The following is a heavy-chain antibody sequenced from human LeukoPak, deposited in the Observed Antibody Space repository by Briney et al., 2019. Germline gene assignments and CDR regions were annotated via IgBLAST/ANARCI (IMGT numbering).Heavy chain of an antibody. V-gene: IGHV4-59*12. CDR1: GGSISSYY. CDR3: ARGRGIAARPFFNY. Sequence: SETLSLTCTVSGGSISSYYWSWIRQPPGKGLEWIGYIYYSGSTNYNPSLKSRVTISVDTSKNQFSLKLNSVTAADTAVYYCARGRGIAARPFFNYWGQGTLVTVSS. J-gene: IGHJ4*02. D-gene: IGHD6-6*01. CDR2: IYYSGST.